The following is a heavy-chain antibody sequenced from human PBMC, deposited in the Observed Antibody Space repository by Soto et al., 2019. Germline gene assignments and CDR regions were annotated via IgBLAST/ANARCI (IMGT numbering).Heavy chain of an antibody. V-gene: IGHV1-69*08. D-gene: IGHD3-10*01. CDR3: ARERDYYGSGSPIDY. Sequence: QVQLVQSGAEVKKPGSSVKVSCKASGGTFSSYTISWVRQAPGQGLEWMGRIIPILGIANYAQKFQGRVTITADKSTSTAYMALSSLRSEDTAVYYCARERDYYGSGSPIDYWGQGTLVTVSS. J-gene: IGHJ4*02. CDR1: GGTFSSYT. CDR2: IIPILGIA.